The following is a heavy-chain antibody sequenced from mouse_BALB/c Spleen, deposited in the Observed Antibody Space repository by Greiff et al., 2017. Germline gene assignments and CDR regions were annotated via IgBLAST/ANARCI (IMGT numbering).Heavy chain of an antibody. J-gene: IGHJ2*01. CDR1: GYTFTSYW. V-gene: IGHV1S81*02. D-gene: IGHD2-3*01. Sequence: QVQLQQPGAELVKPGASVKLSCKASGYTFTSYWMHWVKQRPGQGLEWIGEINPSNGRTNYNEKFKSKATLTVDKSSSTAYMQLSSLTSEDSAVYYCARSGGYYEDWGQGTTLTVSS. CDR3: ARSGGYYED. CDR2: INPSNGRT.